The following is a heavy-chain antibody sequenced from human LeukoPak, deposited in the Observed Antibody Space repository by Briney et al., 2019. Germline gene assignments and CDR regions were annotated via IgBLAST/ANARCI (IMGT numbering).Heavy chain of an antibody. D-gene: IGHD4-23*01. CDR2: INSDGSTT. CDR3: VGSLGGKSGY. Sequence: PGGSLRLSCAASGFTFSNYWMHWLRQAPGKGLVWVSHINSDGSTTNYADSVKGRFTISRDNAKNTLYLQMNSLGAEDTAVYYCVGSLGGKSGYWGQGTLVTVSS. V-gene: IGHV3-74*01. CDR1: GFTFSNYW. J-gene: IGHJ4*02.